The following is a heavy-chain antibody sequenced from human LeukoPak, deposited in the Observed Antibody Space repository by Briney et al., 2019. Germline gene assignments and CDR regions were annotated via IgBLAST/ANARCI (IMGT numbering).Heavy chain of an antibody. V-gene: IGHV4-61*02. D-gene: IGHD2-2*01. CDR3: ARAADVVPAANDAFDI. J-gene: IGHJ3*02. CDR2: IYTSGST. Sequence: PSETLSLTCTVSGGSISSGSYYWSWIRQPAGEGLEWIGRIYTSGSTNYNPSLKSRVTISVDTSKNQFSLKLSSVTAADTAVYYCARAADVVPAANDAFDIWGQGTMVTVSS. CDR1: GGSISSGSYY.